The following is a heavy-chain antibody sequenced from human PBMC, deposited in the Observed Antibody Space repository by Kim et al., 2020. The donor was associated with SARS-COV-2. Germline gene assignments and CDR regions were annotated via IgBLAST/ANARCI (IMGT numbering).Heavy chain of an antibody. D-gene: IGHD1-20*01. J-gene: IGHJ6*02. CDR1: GFTFSSYA. Sequence: GGSLRLSCAASGFTFSSYAMSWVRQAPGKGLEWVSAISGSGGSTYYADSVKGRFTISRDNSKNTLYLQMNSLRAEDTAVYYCAKVRWYNWNQYYYGMDVWGQGTTVTVSS. CDR2: ISGSGGST. V-gene: IGHV3-23*01. CDR3: AKVRWYNWNQYYYGMDV.